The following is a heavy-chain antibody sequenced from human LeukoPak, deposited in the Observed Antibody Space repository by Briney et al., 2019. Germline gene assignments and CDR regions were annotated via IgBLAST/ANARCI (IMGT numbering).Heavy chain of an antibody. J-gene: IGHJ4*02. CDR1: GASFSGHY. D-gene: IGHD4-17*01. Sequence: SETLSLTCTVSGASFSGHYWCWIRQSPEKGLEWIGYFYNSGDIGYNPSLMSRGTISLDTSKKQLSLKLSSVTAADSAIYYCARVAVTTEIDFWGQGTLVTVSS. V-gene: IGHV4-59*11. CDR2: FYNSGDI. CDR3: ARVAVTTEIDF.